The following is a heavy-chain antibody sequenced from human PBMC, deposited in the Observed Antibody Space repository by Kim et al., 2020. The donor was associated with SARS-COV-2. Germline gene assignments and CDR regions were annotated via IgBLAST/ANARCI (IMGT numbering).Heavy chain of an antibody. D-gene: IGHD3-22*01. CDR2: IYSGGST. CDR1: GFTVSSNY. J-gene: IGHJ3*02. Sequence: GGSLRLSCAASGFTVSSNYMSWVRQAPGKGLEWVSVIYSGGSTYYADSVKGRFTISRDNSKNTLYLQMNSLRAEDTAVYYCARADYYDSSGYSGSPGAFDIWGQGTMVTVSS. V-gene: IGHV3-66*01. CDR3: ARADYYDSSGYSGSPGAFDI.